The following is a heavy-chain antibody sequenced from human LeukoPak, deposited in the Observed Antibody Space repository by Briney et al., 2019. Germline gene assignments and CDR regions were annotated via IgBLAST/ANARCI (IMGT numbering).Heavy chain of an antibody. Sequence: GGSLRLSCAASGVTFSSYSMNWVRQAPGKGLEWVSSISSSSSYIYYADSVKGRFTISRDNAKNSLYLQMNSLRAEDTAVYYCARVKIQQQLVPGYFQHWGQGTLVTVSS. V-gene: IGHV3-21*01. CDR3: ARVKIQQQLVPGYFQH. CDR1: GVTFSSYS. J-gene: IGHJ1*01. D-gene: IGHD6-13*01. CDR2: ISSSSSYI.